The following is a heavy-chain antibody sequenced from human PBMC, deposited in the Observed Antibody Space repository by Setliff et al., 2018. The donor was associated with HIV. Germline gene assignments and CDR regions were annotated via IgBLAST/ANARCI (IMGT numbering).Heavy chain of an antibody. CDR2: INPSGGST. V-gene: IGHV1-46*01. CDR1: GYTFTTYG. Sequence: ASVKVSCKPSGYTFTTYGLSWVRQAPGQGLEWMGIINPSGGSTSYAQKFQGRVTMTRDTSTSTAYMELSSLRSEDTAVYFCARERRVDIAVVPAAKGTFDYWSQGTLVTVSS. J-gene: IGHJ4*02. CDR3: ARERRVDIAVVPAAKGTFDY. D-gene: IGHD2-2*01.